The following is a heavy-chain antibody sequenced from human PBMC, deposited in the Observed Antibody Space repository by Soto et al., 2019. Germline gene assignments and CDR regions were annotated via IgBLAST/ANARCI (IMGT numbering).Heavy chain of an antibody. Sequence: PSETLSLTCTVSGDSIRSGNHYWSWIRQPPGKGLEWIGDVNHSGSTNYNPSLKSRVTISVDTSKNQFSLKLRSVTAADMALFYCARAPDKYYFDSWGQGTLVTVSS. CDR1: GDSIRSGNHY. CDR2: VNHSGST. CDR3: ARAPDKYYFDS. J-gene: IGHJ4*02. V-gene: IGHV4-39*07.